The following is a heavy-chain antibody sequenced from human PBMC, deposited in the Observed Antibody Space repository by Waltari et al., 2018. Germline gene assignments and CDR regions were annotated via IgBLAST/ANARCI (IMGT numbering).Heavy chain of an antibody. Sequence: QVQLVESGGGLVKPGWSLRLSCAASGFTFSDYYMSWIRQAPGKGLEWVSYMSSSGSTIYYADSVKGRFTISRDNAKNSLYLQMNSLRAEDTAVYYCASPSPYDSSGYYFDYWGQGTLVTVSS. D-gene: IGHD3-22*01. CDR3: ASPSPYDSSGYYFDY. J-gene: IGHJ4*02. CDR1: GFTFSDYY. V-gene: IGHV3-11*01. CDR2: MSSSGSTI.